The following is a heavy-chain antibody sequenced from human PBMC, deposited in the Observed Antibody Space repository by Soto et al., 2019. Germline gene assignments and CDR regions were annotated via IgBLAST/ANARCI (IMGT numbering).Heavy chain of an antibody. Sequence: EVQLLESGGGLGQPGGSLRLSCEASGFTFSSYSMSWVRQAPGKGLEWVSAIRGSGDRTYYAASVGGRFTISRDNSKNTLDLQMDGLRAEDTAVYFCATPKYSSSWDDAFDIWGQGTKVLVSS. CDR2: IRGSGDRT. V-gene: IGHV3-23*01. CDR3: ATPKYSSSWDDAFDI. J-gene: IGHJ3*02. CDR1: GFTFSSYS. D-gene: IGHD2-2*01.